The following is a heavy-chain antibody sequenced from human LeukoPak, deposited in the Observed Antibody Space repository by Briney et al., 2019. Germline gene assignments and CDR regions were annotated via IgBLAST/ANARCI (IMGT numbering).Heavy chain of an antibody. V-gene: IGHV4-39*07. CDR1: GGSISSSSYY. CDR3: ARYVPVKTGPTRASFDY. Sequence: SETLSLTCTVSGGSISSSSYYWSWVRQAPGRGLQWIGEINESGATNCDPSLKSRVTMSIDTSKSQFSLSLRSVTAADTAVYFCARYVPVKTGPTRASFDYWGQGILVSVSS. J-gene: IGHJ4*02. D-gene: IGHD1-1*01. CDR2: INESGAT.